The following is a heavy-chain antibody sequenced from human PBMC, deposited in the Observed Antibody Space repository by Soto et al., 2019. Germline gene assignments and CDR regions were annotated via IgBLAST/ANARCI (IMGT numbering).Heavy chain of an antibody. CDR1: GGTCSDHD. J-gene: IGHJ4*02. D-gene: IGHD6-19*01. CDR3: ARFLPVAGTLSFDY. V-gene: IGHV3-11*01. Sequence: PGRSLRLSCAAAGGTCSDHDVRRIRQAPGKGLEWVSYISSSGSTIYYADSVKGRFTISRDNAKNSLYLQMNSLRAEDTAVYYCARFLPVAGTLSFDYWGQGTLVSVSS. CDR2: ISSSGSTI.